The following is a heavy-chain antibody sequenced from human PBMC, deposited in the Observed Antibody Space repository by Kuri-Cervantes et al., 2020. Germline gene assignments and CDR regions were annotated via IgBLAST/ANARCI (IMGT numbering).Heavy chain of an antibody. V-gene: IGHV3-48*02. J-gene: IGHJ4*02. Sequence: GSLRLSCEASGFTFNTYYMSWVRQAPGRGLEWLSLISSSSSPIYYADSVRGRFTSSRDNAKNALYLQMNSLRDVDTAVYYCARYHDYGGNVGPKVDHWGQGTLVTVSS. CDR1: GFTFNTYY. CDR3: ARYHDYGGNVGPKVDH. CDR2: ISSSSSPI. D-gene: IGHD4-23*01.